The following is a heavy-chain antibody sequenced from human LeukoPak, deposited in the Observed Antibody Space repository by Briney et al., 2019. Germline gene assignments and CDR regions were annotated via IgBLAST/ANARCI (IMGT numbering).Heavy chain of an antibody. J-gene: IGHJ4*02. Sequence: ASVKVSCKASGSTFTSYYMHWVRQAPGQGLEWMGIINPSGGSTSYAQKFQGRVTMTRDMSTSTVYMELSSLRSEDTAVYYCARVRVWSGSSSWYGNPNWFDYWGQGTLVTVSS. D-gene: IGHD6-13*01. V-gene: IGHV1-46*01. CDR1: GSTFTSYY. CDR3: ARVRVWSGSSSWYGNPNWFDY. CDR2: INPSGGST.